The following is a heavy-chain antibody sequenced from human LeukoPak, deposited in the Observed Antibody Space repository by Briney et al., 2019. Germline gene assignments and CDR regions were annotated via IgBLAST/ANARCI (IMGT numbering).Heavy chain of an antibody. CDR1: GFTFSSYA. CDR3: ARAREAFDI. CDR2: ISYDGSNK. J-gene: IGHJ3*02. Sequence: PGRSLRLSCAASGFTFSSYAMHWVRQAPDKGLEWVAVISYDGSNKYYADSVKGRFTISRDNSKNTLYLQMNSLRAEDTAVYYCARAREAFDIWGQGTMVTVSS. V-gene: IGHV3-30*04.